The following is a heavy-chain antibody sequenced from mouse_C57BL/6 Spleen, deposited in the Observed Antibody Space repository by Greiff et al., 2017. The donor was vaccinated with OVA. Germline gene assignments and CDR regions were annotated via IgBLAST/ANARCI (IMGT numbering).Heavy chain of an antibody. J-gene: IGHJ3*01. CDR3: AAYGSSLAWFAY. CDR1: GYAFSSSW. CDR2: IYPGDGDT. Sequence: VKLMESGPELVKPGASVKISCKASGYAFSSSWMNWVKQRPGKGLEWIGRIYPGDGDTNYNGKFKGKATLTADKSSSTAYMQLSSLTSEDSEVYFCAAYGSSLAWFAYWGQGTLVTVSA. V-gene: IGHV1-82*01. D-gene: IGHD1-1*01.